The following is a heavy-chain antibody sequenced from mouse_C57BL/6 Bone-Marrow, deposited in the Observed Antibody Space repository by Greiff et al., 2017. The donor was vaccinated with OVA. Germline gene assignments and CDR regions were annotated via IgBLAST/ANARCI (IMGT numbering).Heavy chain of an antibody. D-gene: IGHD1-1*01. J-gene: IGHJ4*01. CDR3: ARSEGIYYYGTTYAMDY. V-gene: IGHV1-9*01. Sequence: VKLMESGAELMKPGASVKLSCKATGYTFTGYWIEWVKQRPGHGLEWIGEILPGSGSTNYNEKFKGKATFTADTSSNTAYMQLSSLTTEDSAIYYCARSEGIYYYGTTYAMDYWGQGTSVTVSS. CDR1: GYTFTGYW. CDR2: ILPGSGST.